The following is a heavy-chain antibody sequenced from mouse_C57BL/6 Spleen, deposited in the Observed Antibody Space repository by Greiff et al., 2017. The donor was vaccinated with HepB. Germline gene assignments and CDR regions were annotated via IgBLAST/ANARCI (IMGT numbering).Heavy chain of an antibody. V-gene: IGHV1-55*01. CDR3: AREGLDYGYFDY. CDR2: IYPGSGST. J-gene: IGHJ2*01. CDR1: GYTFTSYW. Sequence: VQLQQPGAELVKPGASVKMSCKASGYTFTSYWITWVKQRPGQGLEWIGDIYPGSGSTNYNEKFKSKATLTVDTSSSTAYMQLSSLTSEDSAVYYCAREGLDYGYFDYWGQGTTLTVSS. D-gene: IGHD1-1*01.